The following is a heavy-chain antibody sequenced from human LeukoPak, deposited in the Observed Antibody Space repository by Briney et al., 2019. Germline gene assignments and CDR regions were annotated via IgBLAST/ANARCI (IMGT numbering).Heavy chain of an antibody. D-gene: IGHD6-19*01. CDR2: IIPILGIA. Sequence: GASVKVSCKASGGTFSSYAISWVRQAPGQGLEWMGRIIPILGIANYAQKFQGRVTITADKSTSTAYMELSSLRSEDTAVYYCARDRDSSGWYMDYWGQGTLVTVSS. CDR1: GGTFSSYA. V-gene: IGHV1-69*04. J-gene: IGHJ4*02. CDR3: ARDRDSSGWYMDY.